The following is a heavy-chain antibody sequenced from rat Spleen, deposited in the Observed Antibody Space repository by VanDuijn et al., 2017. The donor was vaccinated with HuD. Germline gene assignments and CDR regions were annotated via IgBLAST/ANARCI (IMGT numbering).Heavy chain of an antibody. D-gene: IGHD1-1*01. CDR1: GFSLTSNS. Sequence: VQLKESGPGLVQPSQTLSLTCTVSGFSLTSNSVHWVRQAPKKGLEWVAYISYEGSSSYYGDSVKGRFTASRDNAKSTLYLQMSSLRSEDTAIYYCTRGGYYRYWGQGVMVTVSS. V-gene: IGHV5-22*01. J-gene: IGHJ2*01. CDR3: TRGGYYRY. CDR2: ISYEGSSS.